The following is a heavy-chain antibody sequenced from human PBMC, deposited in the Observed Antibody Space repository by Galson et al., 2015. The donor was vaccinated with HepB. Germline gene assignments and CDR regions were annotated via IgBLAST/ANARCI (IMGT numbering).Heavy chain of an antibody. Sequence: SLRLSCAASGFTFSSYSMNWVRQAPGKGLEWVSSISSSSSYIYYADSVKGRFTISRDNAKNSLYLQMNSLRAEDTAVYYCARGGDCSSTSCHIFGYYYYGMDVWGQGTTVTVSS. CDR2: ISSSSSYI. CDR3: ARGGDCSSTSCHIFGYYYYGMDV. D-gene: IGHD2-2*03. J-gene: IGHJ6*02. V-gene: IGHV3-21*01. CDR1: GFTFSSYS.